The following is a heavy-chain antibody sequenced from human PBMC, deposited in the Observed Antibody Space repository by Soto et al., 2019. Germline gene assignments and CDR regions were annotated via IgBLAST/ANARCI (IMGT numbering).Heavy chain of an antibody. CDR1: GFTFSSHW. V-gene: IGHV3-74*01. D-gene: IGHD2-2*01. CDR2: ISPDGSST. Sequence: EVQLVESGGGLVQPGGSLRLSCAASGFTFSSHWMHWVRQAPGKGLVWVSGISPDGSSTSYADSVKGRFTISRDNAKYTLYLQMNSLRAERTARYYFASFAGIVTVPGGEVDVWGEGTTVTVSS. CDR3: ASFAGIVTVPGGEVDV. J-gene: IGHJ6*04.